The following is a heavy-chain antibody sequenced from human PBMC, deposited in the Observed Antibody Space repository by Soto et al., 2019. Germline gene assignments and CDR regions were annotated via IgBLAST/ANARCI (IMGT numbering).Heavy chain of an antibody. V-gene: IGHV3-30-3*01. CDR3: ARDGGTYSSSSLGFDY. Sequence: QVQLVESGGGVVQPGRSLRLPCAASGFTFSSYAMHWVRQAPGKGLEWVAVISYDGSNKYYADSVKGRFTISRDNSKNMLYLQMNSLRAEDTVVYYCARDGGTYSSSSLGFDYWGQGTLVTVSS. CDR2: ISYDGSNK. J-gene: IGHJ4*02. D-gene: IGHD6-6*01. CDR1: GFTFSSYA.